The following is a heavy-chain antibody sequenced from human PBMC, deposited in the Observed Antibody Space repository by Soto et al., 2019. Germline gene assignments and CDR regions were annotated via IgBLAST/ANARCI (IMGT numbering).Heavy chain of an antibody. Sequence: SETLSLTCTVSGGSISSGDYYWSWIRQPPGKGLEWIGYIYYSGSTYYNPSLKSRVTISVDTSKNQFSLKLSSVTAADTAVYYCARGFNWNPLGGYYGMDVWGQGTTVTVSS. CDR2: IYYSGST. V-gene: IGHV4-30-4*01. CDR3: ARGFNWNPLGGYYGMDV. CDR1: GGSISSGDYY. D-gene: IGHD1-20*01. J-gene: IGHJ6*02.